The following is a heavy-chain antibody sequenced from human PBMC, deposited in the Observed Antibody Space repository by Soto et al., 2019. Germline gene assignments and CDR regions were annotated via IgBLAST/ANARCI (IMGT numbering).Heavy chain of an antibody. J-gene: IGHJ6*02. Sequence: QVQLAESGGGVVQPGRSLRISCAASRFSFSNHGMQWVRQAPGKGLEWVAVISYDGNVKYYTDSVKGRFTISRDNSQSTLFLQMDSLRPEDAAVYYCAKDLKVSGGFHGSLNYYYGMDVWGQGTTVTVSS. D-gene: IGHD3-10*01. V-gene: IGHV3-30*18. CDR1: RFSFSNHG. CDR2: ISYDGNVK. CDR3: AKDLKVSGGFHGSLNYYYGMDV.